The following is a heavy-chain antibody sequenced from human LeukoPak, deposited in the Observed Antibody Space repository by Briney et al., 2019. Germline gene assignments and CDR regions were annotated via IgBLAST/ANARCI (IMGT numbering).Heavy chain of an antibody. V-gene: IGHV3-43*01. CDR3: ARGSVDTAMVPLGY. CDR2: ISWDGGST. J-gene: IGHJ4*02. Sequence: GGSLRLSCAASGFTFDDYTMHWVRQAPGKGLEWVSLISWDGGSTYYADSVKGRFTISRDNAKNSLYLQMNSLRAEDTAVYYCARGSVDTAMVPLGYWGQGTLVTVSS. D-gene: IGHD5-18*01. CDR1: GFTFDDYT.